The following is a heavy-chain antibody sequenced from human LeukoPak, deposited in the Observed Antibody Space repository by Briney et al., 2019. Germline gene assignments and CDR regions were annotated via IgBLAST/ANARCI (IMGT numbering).Heavy chain of an antibody. D-gene: IGHD2-2*01. CDR3: ARDKCSSTSCSHALYYFDY. J-gene: IGHJ4*02. CDR2: INAGNGNT. Sequence: ASVKVSCKASGYTFTSYAMHWVRQAPGQRLEWMGWINAGNGNTKYSQKFQGRVTITRDTSASTAYMELSSLRSEDTAVYYCARDKCSSTSCSHALYYFDYWGQGTLVTVSS. CDR1: GYTFTSYA. V-gene: IGHV1-3*01.